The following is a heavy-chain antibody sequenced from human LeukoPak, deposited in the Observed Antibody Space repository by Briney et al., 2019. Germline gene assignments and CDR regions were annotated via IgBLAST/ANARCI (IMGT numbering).Heavy chain of an antibody. CDR3: ARGSRGYSYG. J-gene: IGHJ4*02. CDR1: SVSVSSGSYY. V-gene: IGHV4-61*01. Sequence: SETLSLTCTVSSVSVSSGSYYWSWIRQPPGKGLEWIGYIYYSASTNYNPSLKSRVTISVDTSNNQFSLKLSSVTAADTAVYYCARGSRGYSYGWGQGTLVTVSS. D-gene: IGHD5-18*01. CDR2: IYYSAST.